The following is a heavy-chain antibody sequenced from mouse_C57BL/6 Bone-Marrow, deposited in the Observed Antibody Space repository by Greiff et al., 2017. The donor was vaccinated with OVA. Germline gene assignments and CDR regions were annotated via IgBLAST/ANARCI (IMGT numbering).Heavy chain of an antibody. CDR3: ARDPPRFLYYFDY. J-gene: IGHJ2*01. CDR2: IDPNSGGT. Sequence: QVHVKQSGAELVKPGASVKLSCKASGYTFTSYWMHWVKQRPGRGLEWIGRIDPNSGGTKYNEKFKSKATLTVDKPSSTAYMQLSSLTSEDSAVYYCARDPPRFLYYFDYWGQGTTLTVSS. V-gene: IGHV1-72*01. CDR1: GYTFTSYW.